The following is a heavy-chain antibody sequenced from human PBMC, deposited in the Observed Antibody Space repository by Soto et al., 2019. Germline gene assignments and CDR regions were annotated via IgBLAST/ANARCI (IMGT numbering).Heavy chain of an antibody. J-gene: IGHJ4*02. D-gene: IGHD3-10*01. CDR3: AIDESARGVGEFDY. Sequence: EVQLVDSGGGLIKPGGSLRLSCAASGFTFSPAWLAWVRQAPGKGLEWVALIKSKTSGETTHYAAPVKGRFTISRDDAKNTVFLHMDSLKPEDTAMYYRAIDESARGVGEFDYWGQGTLVTVSS. CDR2: IKSKTSGETT. CDR1: GFTFSPAW. V-gene: IGHV3-15*01.